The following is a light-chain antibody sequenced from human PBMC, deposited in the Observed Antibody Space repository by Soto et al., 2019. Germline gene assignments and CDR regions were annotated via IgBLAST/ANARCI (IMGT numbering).Light chain of an antibody. V-gene: IGKV1-9*01. Sequence: DIQVTQSPSFLSASVGDRITITCRASQGINNHLAWYQQKPGKAPKLLIYAAFTLQRGVPSRFSGSGSGAEFTLTISSLQPDDFASYYCQQLNYYPLTFGGGTKVDIK. CDR3: QQLNYYPLT. CDR1: QGINNH. CDR2: AAF. J-gene: IGKJ4*01.